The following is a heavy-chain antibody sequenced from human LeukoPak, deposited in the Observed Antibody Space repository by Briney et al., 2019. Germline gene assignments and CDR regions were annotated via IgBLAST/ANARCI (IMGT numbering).Heavy chain of an antibody. D-gene: IGHD1-26*01. CDR3: VKAVMDSGSSS. CDR2: ISWNSGSI. CDR1: GFTFDDYA. J-gene: IGHJ4*02. Sequence: PGGSLRLSCAASGFTFDDYAMHWVRQAPGKGLEWVSGISWNSGSIGYADSVKGRFTISRDNAKNSLYLQMNSLRAEDTALYYCVKAVMDSGSSSWGQGTLVTVSS. V-gene: IGHV3-9*01.